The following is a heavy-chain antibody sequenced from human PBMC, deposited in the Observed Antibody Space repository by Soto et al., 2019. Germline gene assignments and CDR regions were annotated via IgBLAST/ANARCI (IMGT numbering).Heavy chain of an antibody. CDR2: INRSGST. CDR1: GGSLSGYY. J-gene: IGHJ5*02. Sequence: QVQLQQWGAGLLKPSETLSLTYAVYGGSLSGYYWSWIRQPPGKGLEWIGEINRSGSTNYIPSLKSRVIISVDTSKNQFSLKLSSVTAADTAVYYCARGLLGGAATWGQGTMVIVSS. CDR3: ARGLLGGAAT. D-gene: IGHD3-16*01. V-gene: IGHV4-34*01.